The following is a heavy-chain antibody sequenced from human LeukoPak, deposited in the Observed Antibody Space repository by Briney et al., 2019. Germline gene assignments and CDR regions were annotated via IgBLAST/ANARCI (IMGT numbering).Heavy chain of an antibody. CDR2: TYYRSKWYY. V-gene: IGHV6-1*01. CDR1: GDSVSSNSAA. D-gene: IGHD3-22*01. Sequence: SQTVSLTCAISGDSVSSNSAAWNWIRQSPSRGLEWLGRTYYRSKWYYEYAVSVKSRITINPDTSRNQFSLQLHSVTPEDTAIYYCTRTSSGPDYWGQGTLVTVSS. J-gene: IGHJ4*02. CDR3: TRTSSGPDY.